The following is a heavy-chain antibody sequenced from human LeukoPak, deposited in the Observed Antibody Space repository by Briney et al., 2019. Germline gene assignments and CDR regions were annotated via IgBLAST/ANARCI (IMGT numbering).Heavy chain of an antibody. D-gene: IGHD4-11*01. Sequence: PGGSLRLFCAASGFTFSGFDMYWVRQAPGKGLEWVAVTSHDGSHTQHADSVKGRFTISRDNSKKTVFVQIHSLSPEDLAVSVCLKDRADQYSFDSWGQGSLVTVSS. CDR1: GFTFSGFD. V-gene: IGHV3-30*18. CDR3: LKDRADQYSFDS. J-gene: IGHJ4*02. CDR2: TSHDGSHT.